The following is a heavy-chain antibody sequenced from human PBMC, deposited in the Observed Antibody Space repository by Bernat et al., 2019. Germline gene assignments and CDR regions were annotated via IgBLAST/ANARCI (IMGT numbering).Heavy chain of an antibody. V-gene: IGHV3-23*01. CDR3: GNASWSAYYPDY. Sequence: EVQVLESGGGLVQPGGSLRLSCAASGFTFGSYAMSWVRQAPGKGLEWVSAISGSGDRTYYADSVKGRFTISRDNSKNTLYLQMNSLRAEDTAVYYCGNASWSAYYPDYWGQGTLVTVSS. J-gene: IGHJ4*02. D-gene: IGHD3-3*01. CDR2: ISGSGDRT. CDR1: GFTFGSYA.